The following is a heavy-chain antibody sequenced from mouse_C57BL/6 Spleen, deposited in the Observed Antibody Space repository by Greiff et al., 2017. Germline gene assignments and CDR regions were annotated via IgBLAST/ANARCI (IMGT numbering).Heavy chain of an antibody. CDR1: GYAFSSYW. CDR2: IYPGDGDT. D-gene: IGHD2-4*01. V-gene: IGHV1-82*01. J-gene: IGHJ2*01. CDR3: ARIHDYDEGY. Sequence: QVQLKQSGPELVKPGASVKISCKASGYAFSSYWMNWVKQRPGKGLEWIGRIYPGDGDTNYNGKVKGKATLTADKSSSTAYMQLSSLTSEDSAVYFCARIHDYDEGYWGQGTTLTVSS.